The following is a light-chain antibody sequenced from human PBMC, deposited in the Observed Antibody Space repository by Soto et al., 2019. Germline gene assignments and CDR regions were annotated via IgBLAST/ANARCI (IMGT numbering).Light chain of an antibody. CDR1: QSVLYSSNNKNY. CDR2: WAS. Sequence: DIVMTQSPDSLAVSLGERATINCKSSQSVLYSSNNKNYLAWYKQKPGQPPKLLIYWASTRESGVPDRFSGSGSGTDFTLTISSLQAEDVAVYYCQQYYRTPWTFRQGNKVEIK. CDR3: QQYYRTPWT. J-gene: IGKJ1*01. V-gene: IGKV4-1*01.